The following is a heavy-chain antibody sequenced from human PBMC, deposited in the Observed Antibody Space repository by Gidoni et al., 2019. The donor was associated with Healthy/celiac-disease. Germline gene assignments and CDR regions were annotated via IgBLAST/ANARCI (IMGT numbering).Heavy chain of an antibody. CDR2: IYYSGST. CDR1: GGSVSRGSYY. V-gene: IGHV4-61*01. J-gene: IGHJ6*03. D-gene: IGHD6-13*01. CDR3: ARDRGIAAAGTIYYYMDV. Sequence: QVQLQESGPGLVKPSETLSLTCTVSGGSVSRGSYYWSWIRQPPGKGLEWIGYIYYSGSTNYNPSLKSRVTISVDTSKNQFSLKLSSVTAADTAVYYCARDRGIAAAGTIYYYMDVWGKGTTVTVSS.